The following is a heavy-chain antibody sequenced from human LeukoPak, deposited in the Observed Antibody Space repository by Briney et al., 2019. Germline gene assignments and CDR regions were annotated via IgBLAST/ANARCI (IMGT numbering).Heavy chain of an antibody. CDR2: IKQDGSEK. Sequence: GGSLRLSCAASGFTFSSYWMSWVRQAPGKGLEWVANIKQDGSEKYYVDSVKGRFTIARDNAKNSLYLQMNSLRAEDTAVYYCARDRAVRGPYYFDYWGQGTLVTVSS. J-gene: IGHJ4*02. D-gene: IGHD3-10*01. CDR1: GFTFSSYW. CDR3: ARDRAVRGPYYFDY. V-gene: IGHV3-7*01.